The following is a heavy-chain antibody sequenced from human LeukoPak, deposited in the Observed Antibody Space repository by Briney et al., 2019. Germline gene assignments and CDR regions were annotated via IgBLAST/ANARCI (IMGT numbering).Heavy chain of an antibody. CDR3: ARYDSGGFYRNFDY. CDR1: SGSISSSSYY. D-gene: IGHD3-22*01. V-gene: IGHV4-39*01. CDR2: IYYSGST. J-gene: IGHJ4*02. Sequence: SETLSLTCTVSSGSISSSSYYWGWIRQPPGKGLEWIGNIYYSGSTYYNPSLKSRVTISVDTSQNQFSLRLSSVTAADTAVYYCARYDSGGFYRNFDYWGQGTLVTVSS.